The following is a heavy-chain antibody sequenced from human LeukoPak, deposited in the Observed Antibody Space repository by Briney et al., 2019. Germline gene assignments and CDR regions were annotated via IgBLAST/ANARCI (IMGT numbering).Heavy chain of an antibody. Sequence: GGSLSLFCAISVFTFDHYAFHCAPHVRGKALVWVSVISRDGGTTSYGDSVKGRFTISRDNKKNSLYMQMNSLKTEDSALYYCTKEFSGSYENWGQGTLVTVSS. CDR2: ISRDGGTT. CDR3: TKEFSGSYEN. CDR1: VFTFDHYA. J-gene: IGHJ4*02. D-gene: IGHD3-10*01. V-gene: IGHV3-43*01.